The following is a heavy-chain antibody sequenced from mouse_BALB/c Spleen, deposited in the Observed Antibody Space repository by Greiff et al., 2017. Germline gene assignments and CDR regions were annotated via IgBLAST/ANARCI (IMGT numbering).Heavy chain of an antibody. CDR1: GYSFTGYF. J-gene: IGHJ2*01. CDR3: ARYYGSLYYFDY. V-gene: IGHV1-20*02. Sequence: EVQLQQSGPELVKPGASVKISCKASGYSFTGYFMNWVMQSHGKSLEWIGRINPYNGDTFYNQKFKGKATLTVDKSSSTAHMELRSLASEDSAVYYCARYYGSLYYFDYWGQGTTLTVSS. CDR2: INPYNGDT. D-gene: IGHD1-1*01.